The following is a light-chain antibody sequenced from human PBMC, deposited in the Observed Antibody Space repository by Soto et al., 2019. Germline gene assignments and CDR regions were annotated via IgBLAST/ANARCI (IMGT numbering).Light chain of an antibody. CDR3: QQSYSRT. CDR2: AAS. CDR1: QSISSY. V-gene: IGKV1-39*01. Sequence: DIQMTQSPSSLSASVGDRVTITCRASQSISSYLNWYQQKQGKAPKLLIYAASSLQSGVPSRFSGSGSETDFTLTISSLQPEDFATYYCQQSYSRTFGQGTKVEIK. J-gene: IGKJ1*01.